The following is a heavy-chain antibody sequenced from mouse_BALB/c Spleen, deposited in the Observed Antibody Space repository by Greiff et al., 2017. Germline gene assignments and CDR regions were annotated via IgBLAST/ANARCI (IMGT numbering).Heavy chain of an antibody. CDR1: GFTFSSYA. CDR3: ARDYGSSSPPEFAY. Sequence: EVKVVESGGGLVKPGGSLKLSCAASGFTFSSYAMSWVRQTPEKRLEWVATISSGGSYTYYPDSVKGRFTISRDNAKNTLYLQMSSLRSEDTAMYYCARDYGSSSPPEFAYWGQGTLVTVSA. D-gene: IGHD1-1*01. V-gene: IGHV5-9-3*01. J-gene: IGHJ3*01. CDR2: ISSGGSYT.